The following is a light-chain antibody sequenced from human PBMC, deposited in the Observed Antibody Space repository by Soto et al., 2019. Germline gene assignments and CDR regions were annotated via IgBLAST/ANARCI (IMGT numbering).Light chain of an antibody. Sequence: DIQLTQSPSFLSASVGDRVTITCRASQGISSYLGWYQQKPGKAPKLLIYAASSLQSGVPSRFSASGSGTDFTLSVVSLQPEDFATYYCQQSYSTPQTFGQGTKVDNK. CDR2: AAS. CDR1: QGISSY. V-gene: IGKV1-39*01. J-gene: IGKJ1*01. CDR3: QQSYSTPQT.